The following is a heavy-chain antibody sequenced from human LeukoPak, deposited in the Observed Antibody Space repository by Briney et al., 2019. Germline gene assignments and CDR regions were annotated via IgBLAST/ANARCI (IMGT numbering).Heavy chain of an antibody. D-gene: IGHD4-17*01. V-gene: IGHV4-4*07. J-gene: IGHJ4*02. Sequence: SETLSLTCTVSGGSISSFYWSWIRQPAGKGLEWIGRIYTSGSSNYNPSLKSRVTMSVDTSKNQFSLKLSSVTAADTAVYYCVRAGMTTVTDFDYWGQGTLVTVSS. CDR3: VRAGMTTVTDFDY. CDR2: IYTSGSS. CDR1: GGSISSFY.